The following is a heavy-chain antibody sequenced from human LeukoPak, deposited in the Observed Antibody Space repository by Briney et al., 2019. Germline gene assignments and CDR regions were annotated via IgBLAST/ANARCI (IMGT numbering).Heavy chain of an antibody. CDR2: IKSKTDGGTT. Sequence: GGSLRLSCAASGFTFSNAWMSWVRPAPGEGLEWVGCIKSKTDGGTTDYAAPVKGRFTISRDDSKNTLYLQVNSLKTEDTAVYYCTTDYYDSSGYNHYWGQGTLVTVSS. D-gene: IGHD3-22*01. J-gene: IGHJ4*02. V-gene: IGHV3-15*01. CDR1: GFTFSNAW. CDR3: TTDYYDSSGYNHY.